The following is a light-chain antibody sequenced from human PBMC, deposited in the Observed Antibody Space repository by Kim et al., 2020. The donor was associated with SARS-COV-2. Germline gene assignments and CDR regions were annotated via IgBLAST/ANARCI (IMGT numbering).Light chain of an antibody. J-gene: IGKJ3*01. Sequence: SVGDRVTITCQASQDISNYLNWYQQKPGKAPKLLIYDASNLETGVPSRFSGSGSGTDFTSTISSLQPEDIATYYCQQYDNLPIFTFGPGTKVDIK. CDR2: DAS. CDR1: QDISNY. V-gene: IGKV1-33*01. CDR3: QQYDNLPIFT.